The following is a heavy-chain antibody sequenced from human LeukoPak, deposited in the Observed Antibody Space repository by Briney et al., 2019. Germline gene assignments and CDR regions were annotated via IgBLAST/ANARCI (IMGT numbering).Heavy chain of an antibody. V-gene: IGHV3-7*01. J-gene: IGHJ4*02. Sequence: GGSLRLSCEGFGLTFSRDWMSWVRQAPGKGLEWVANIKQDGGETYYGDSVKGRFTISRDNAKNSLYLQMRSLRAEDTAVYYCAKEHLKLFWGQGTLVTVSS. CDR2: IKQDGGET. CDR3: AKEHLKLF. CDR1: GLTFSRDW.